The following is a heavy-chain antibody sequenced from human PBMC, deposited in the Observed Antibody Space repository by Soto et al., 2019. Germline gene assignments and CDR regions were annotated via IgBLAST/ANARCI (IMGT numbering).Heavy chain of an antibody. D-gene: IGHD1-1*01. CDR3: ARGPNWNRNY. CDR2: INHSGSN. Sequence: SETLSLTCAVYGGSFSGYYWSWIRQPPGKGLEWIGEINHSGSNNYNPSLKSRVTISVDTSKNQFSLKLSSVTAADTAVYYCARGPNWNRNYWGQGTLVT. CDR1: GGSFSGYY. J-gene: IGHJ4*02. V-gene: IGHV4-34*01.